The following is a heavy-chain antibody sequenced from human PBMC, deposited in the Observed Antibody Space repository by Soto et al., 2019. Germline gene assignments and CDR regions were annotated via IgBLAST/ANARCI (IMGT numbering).Heavy chain of an antibody. CDR2: ISSSGSTI. D-gene: IGHD3-10*01. CDR1: GFTFSSYE. Sequence: EVQLVESGGGLVQPGGSLRLSCAASGFTFSSYEMNWVRQAPGKGLEWVSYISSSGSTIYYADSVKGRFTISRDNAKNSLYRQMNSLRAEDTAVYYCARGPPTWGYGSGDLDYWGQGTLVTVSS. J-gene: IGHJ4*02. CDR3: ARGPPTWGYGSGDLDY. V-gene: IGHV3-48*03.